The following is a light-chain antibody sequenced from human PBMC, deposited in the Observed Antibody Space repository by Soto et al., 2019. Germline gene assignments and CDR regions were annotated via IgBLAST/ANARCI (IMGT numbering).Light chain of an antibody. Sequence: QSVLTQPRSVSGSPGQSVTISCTGTSSDIGDFNYVSWYQQHPGKAPKVMIYDVSERPSGVPDRFSGSKSGNTASLTISGLQTEDEADYYCCSYAGSYTYVFGTGTKVTVL. CDR1: SSDIGDFNY. V-gene: IGLV2-11*01. CDR3: CSYAGSYTYV. J-gene: IGLJ1*01. CDR2: DVS.